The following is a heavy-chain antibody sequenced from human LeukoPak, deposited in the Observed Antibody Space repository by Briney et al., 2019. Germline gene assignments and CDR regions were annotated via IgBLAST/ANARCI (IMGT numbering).Heavy chain of an antibody. J-gene: IGHJ5*02. D-gene: IGHD3-9*01. V-gene: IGHV3-30*04. Sequence: HTGGSLRLSCAASGFTFSSYAMHWVRQAPGKGLEWVAVISYDGSNKYYADSVKGRFTISRDNAKNSLYLQMNSLRAEDTAVYYCARDISTIFRQPNWFDPWGQGTLVTVSS. CDR3: ARDISTIFRQPNWFDP. CDR2: ISYDGSNK. CDR1: GFTFSSYA.